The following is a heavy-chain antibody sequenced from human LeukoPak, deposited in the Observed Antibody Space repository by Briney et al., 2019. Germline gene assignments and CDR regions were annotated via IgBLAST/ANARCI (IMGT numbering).Heavy chain of an antibody. Sequence: GGSLRLSCAASGFTFSSYAMSWVRQAPGKGLEWVSATSGSGGSTYYADSVKGRFTISRDNSENTLYLQMNSLRAEDTAVYYCAKQWELYYFDYWGQGTLVTVSS. CDR2: TSGSGGST. V-gene: IGHV3-23*01. CDR1: GFTFSSYA. D-gene: IGHD1-26*01. CDR3: AKQWELYYFDY. J-gene: IGHJ4*02.